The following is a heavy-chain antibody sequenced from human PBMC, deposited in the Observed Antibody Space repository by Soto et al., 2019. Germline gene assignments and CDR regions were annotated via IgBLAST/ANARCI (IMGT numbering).Heavy chain of an antibody. J-gene: IGHJ4*02. D-gene: IGHD5-18*01. CDR1: GFTFSSYA. CDR2: ISGSGGST. V-gene: IGHV3-23*01. Sequence: EVQLLESGGGLVQPGGSLRLSCAASGFTFSSYAMSWVRQAPGKGLEWVSSISGSGGSTYYADSVKGRFTISRDNSKDTLYLQMSSLRAEDTALYYCAKDQLGYGEYYFDYWGQGTLVTVSS. CDR3: AKDQLGYGEYYFDY.